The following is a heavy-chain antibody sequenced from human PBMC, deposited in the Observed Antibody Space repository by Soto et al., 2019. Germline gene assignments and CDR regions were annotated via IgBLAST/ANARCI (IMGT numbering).Heavy chain of an antibody. D-gene: IGHD2-2*01. CDR3: ARDGDDVVVPAAIYGGAYYYYYGMDV. CDR2: ISSSSSYI. CDR1: GFTFSSYS. Sequence: GGSLRLSCAASGFTFSSYSMNWVRQAPGKGLEWVSSISSSSSYIYYADSVKGRFTISRDNAKNSLYLQMNSLRAEDTAVYYCARDGDDVVVPAAIYGGAYYYYYGMDVWGQGTTVTVSS. J-gene: IGHJ6*02. V-gene: IGHV3-21*01.